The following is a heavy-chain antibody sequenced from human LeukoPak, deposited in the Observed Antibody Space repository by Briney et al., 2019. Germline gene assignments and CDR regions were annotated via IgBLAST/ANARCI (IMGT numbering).Heavy chain of an antibody. J-gene: IGHJ4*02. Sequence: SETLSLTCTVSGGSISGYYWSWIRQPAGKGLEWIGRIYTSGSANYNPSLKSRVSMSVDTSKNHFSLKLSSVTAADAALYYCARVAYCGSDCYSFDFWGQGTLVTVSS. CDR1: GGSISGYY. V-gene: IGHV4-4*07. CDR3: ARVAYCGSDCYSFDF. CDR2: IYTSGSA. D-gene: IGHD2-21*02.